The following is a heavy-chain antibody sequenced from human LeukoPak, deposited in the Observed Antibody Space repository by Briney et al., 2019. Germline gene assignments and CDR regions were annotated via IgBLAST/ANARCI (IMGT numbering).Heavy chain of an antibody. CDR2: IVPDSGGA. J-gene: IGHJ4*02. CDR3: STEDKYCSGGNCGKY. D-gene: IGHD2-15*01. V-gene: IGHV1-2*02. CDR1: GYTFTDHY. Sequence: ASVKVSCKASGYTFTDHYIHWVRQVPGQGLEWMGYIVPDSGGADFDQRFQGRVTLTRNKSIRTIYMELTSLRYDDTAVYYCSTEDKYCSGGNCGKYWGQGTLVTVSS.